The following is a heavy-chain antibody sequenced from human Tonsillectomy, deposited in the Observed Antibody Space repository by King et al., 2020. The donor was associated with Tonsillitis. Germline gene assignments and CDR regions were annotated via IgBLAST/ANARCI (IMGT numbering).Heavy chain of an antibody. CDR3: ARQVTGLAV. D-gene: IGHD4-11*01. J-gene: IGHJ6*02. CDR2: MNPDSDAT. Sequence: QLVQSGAEVKEPGASARISCTASGYTFTTYDFNWVRQATGQGLEWMGWMNPDSDATGYAPKFQGRVAMTRDPSRGTAYMELRSLTSDDTGIYFCARQVTGLAVWGQGTAVTVSS. V-gene: IGHV1-8*01. CDR1: GYTFTTYD.